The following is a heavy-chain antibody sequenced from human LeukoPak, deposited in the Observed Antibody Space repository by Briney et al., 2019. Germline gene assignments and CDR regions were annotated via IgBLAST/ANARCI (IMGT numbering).Heavy chain of an antibody. CDR1: GGSISSDNNY. V-gene: IGHV4-61*02. J-gene: IGHJ4*02. D-gene: IGHD5-24*01. CDR2: INPTGSS. Sequence: PSQTLSLTCTVSGGSISSDNNYWSWIRQPAGKGLEWIGRINPTGSSNYNPSLKGRLTMSVDTSKNQFSLNLRSVTAADTAVYYCARSELQFDYFDYWGQGTLVTVSS. CDR3: ARSELQFDYFDY.